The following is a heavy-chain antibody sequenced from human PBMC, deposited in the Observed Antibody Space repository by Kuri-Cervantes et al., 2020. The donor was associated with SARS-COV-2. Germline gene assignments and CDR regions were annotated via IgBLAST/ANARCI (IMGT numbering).Heavy chain of an antibody. CDR2: INPNSGGT. J-gene: IGHJ6*02. Sequence: ASVKVSCKASGYTFTGYYMHWVRQAPGQGLEWMGWINPNSGGTNYAQKFQGRVTITRDTSISTAYMELSRLRSDDTAVYYCARGLIRDYSYGFFGMDVWGQGTTVTVSS. CDR1: GYTFTGYY. CDR3: ARGLIRDYSYGFFGMDV. D-gene: IGHD5-18*01. V-gene: IGHV1-2*02.